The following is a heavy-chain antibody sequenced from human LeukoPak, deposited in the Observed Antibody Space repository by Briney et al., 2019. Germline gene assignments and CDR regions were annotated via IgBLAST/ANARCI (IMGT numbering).Heavy chain of an antibody. CDR2: ITSSSSHI. J-gene: IGHJ4*02. D-gene: IGHD3-22*01. CDR1: GFTFSSYS. CDR3: ARQDEGYYDSSGYSVE. V-gene: IGHV3-21*01. Sequence: PGGSLRLSCAASGFTFSSYSMNWVRQAPGKGLEWGSSITSSSSHIYYADSVKRRFTISRDNAKNSLYLQMNSLRAEDTAVYYCARQDEGYYDSSGYSVEWGEGTLVTVSS.